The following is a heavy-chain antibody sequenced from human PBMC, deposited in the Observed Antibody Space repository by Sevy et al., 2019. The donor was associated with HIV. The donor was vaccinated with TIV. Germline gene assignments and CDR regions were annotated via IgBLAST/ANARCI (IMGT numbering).Heavy chain of an antibody. J-gene: IGHJ4*02. V-gene: IGHV4-59*08. CDR2: VYYTGGT. CDR3: ARRNDFDF. Sequence: SETLSLTCTVSGGSINSDYWNWIRQPPGKGLEWIGYVYYTGGTNYNPSLKNRVTISVDTTKNQFSLNVTSVTAADPAGYYYARRNDFDFWGQGTLVTVSS. CDR1: GGSINSDY.